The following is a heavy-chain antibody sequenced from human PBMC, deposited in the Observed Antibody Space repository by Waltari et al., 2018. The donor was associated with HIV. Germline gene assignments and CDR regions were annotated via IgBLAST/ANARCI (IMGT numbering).Heavy chain of an antibody. V-gene: IGHV4-30-4*01. CDR1: GGSISSGDYY. CDR2: IYYSGST. J-gene: IGHJ4*02. Sequence: QVQLQESGPGLVKPSQTLSLTCTVSGGSISSGDYYWSWIRQPPGKGLEWIGYIYYSGSTYYTPSLRSRVTISVDTSKNQFSLKLRSVTAADTAVYYCARVRGPYDSSGYFQYYFDYWGQGTLVTVSS. D-gene: IGHD3-22*01. CDR3: ARVRGPYDSSGYFQYYFDY.